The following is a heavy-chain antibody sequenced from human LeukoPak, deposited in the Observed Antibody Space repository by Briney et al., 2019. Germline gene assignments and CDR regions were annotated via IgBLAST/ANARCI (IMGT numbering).Heavy chain of an antibody. CDR1: GYTFTSYD. CDR2: MNPNSGNT. J-gene: IGHJ6*03. Sequence: ASVKVSCKASGYTFTSYDINWVRQATGQGLEWMGWMNPNSGNTGYAQKFQGRVSITRNTSISTAYLELSSLRSEDTAVYYCARGHSLDFWSGYYHRAYYYYYMDVWGKGTTVTVSS. V-gene: IGHV1-8*03. D-gene: IGHD3-3*01. CDR3: ARGHSLDFWSGYYHRAYYYYYMDV.